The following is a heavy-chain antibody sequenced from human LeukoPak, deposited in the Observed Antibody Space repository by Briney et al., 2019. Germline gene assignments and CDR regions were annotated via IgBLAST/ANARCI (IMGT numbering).Heavy chain of an antibody. J-gene: IGHJ4*02. Sequence: PSETLSLTCTVSGYSISSGYYWGWIRQPPGKGLVWIGSIYHNGSTSYNPSLKSRVTISVDTSKNQFSLKLTSVTAADTAVYYCVGPPYDTSGPSFDYWGQGTLVTVSS. CDR1: GYSISSGYY. D-gene: IGHD3-22*01. CDR2: IYHNGST. V-gene: IGHV4-38-2*02. CDR3: VGPPYDTSGPSFDY.